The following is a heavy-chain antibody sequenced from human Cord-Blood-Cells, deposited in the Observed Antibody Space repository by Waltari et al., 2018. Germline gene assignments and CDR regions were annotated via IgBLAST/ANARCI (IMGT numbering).Heavy chain of an antibody. D-gene: IGHD6-13*01. CDR1: GYTITELS. V-gene: IGHV1-24*01. CDR2: VDPEDGET. Sequence: QVQLVQSGAEGKKPAASLKVSCKVSGYTITELSMHWARLSPGRGLEWMGGVDPEDGETIYEQKFQGRVTMTEDTSTDTAYMELSSLRSEDTAVYYCATISIAAAGRGFDYWGQGTLVTVSS. J-gene: IGHJ4*02. CDR3: ATISIAAAGRGFDY.